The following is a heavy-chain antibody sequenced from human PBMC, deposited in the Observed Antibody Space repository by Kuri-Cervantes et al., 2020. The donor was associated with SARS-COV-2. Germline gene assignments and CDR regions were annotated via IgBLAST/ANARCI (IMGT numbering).Heavy chain of an antibody. V-gene: IGHV3-23*01. Sequence: GESLKISCAASGLTFTRYWMNWVRQAPGKGLEWVSAISGSGGSTYYADSVKGRFTISRDNSKNTLYLQMNSLRAEDTAVYYCAKIWLDDAFDIWGQGTMVTVSS. J-gene: IGHJ3*02. CDR1: GLTFTRYW. CDR3: AKIWLDDAFDI. CDR2: ISGSGGST. D-gene: IGHD6-19*01.